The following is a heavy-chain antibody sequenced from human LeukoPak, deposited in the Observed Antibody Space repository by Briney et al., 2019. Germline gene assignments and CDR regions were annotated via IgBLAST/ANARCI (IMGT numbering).Heavy chain of an antibody. D-gene: IGHD3-10*01. J-gene: IGHJ4*02. V-gene: IGHV4-4*07. CDR1: GVSISSYY. CDR3: ARDLGSGSYQELDY. Sequence: PSETLSLTCTVSGVSISSYYCSWIRQPAGKGLEWIGRIYTSGSTNYYPSLKSRVTISVDKSKSQVSLKLSSLTAADTAVYYCARDLGSGSYQELDYWGQGTLVTVSS. CDR2: IYTSGST.